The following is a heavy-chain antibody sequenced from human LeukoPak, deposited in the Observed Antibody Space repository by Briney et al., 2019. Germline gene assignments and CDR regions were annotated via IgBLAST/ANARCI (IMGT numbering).Heavy chain of an antibody. CDR3: AKDFDGYSYGILDT. V-gene: IGHV3-30*02. Sequence: PGVSLRLSCAAAGFTFSIYGMHWVRQAPGKGLEWVAFIRNDGKNKYYGDSVKGRITISRDNSQNTLYLQVNSLRAEDTAVYYCAKDFDGYSYGILDTWGQGTLVTVSS. J-gene: IGHJ5*02. D-gene: IGHD5-18*01. CDR1: GFTFSIYG. CDR2: IRNDGKNK.